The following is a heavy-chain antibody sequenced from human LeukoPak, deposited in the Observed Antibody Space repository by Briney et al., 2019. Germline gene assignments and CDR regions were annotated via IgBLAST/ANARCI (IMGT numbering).Heavy chain of an antibody. V-gene: IGHV1-2*02. J-gene: IGHJ3*02. CDR1: GYTFTGYY. Sequence: ASGKVSCKASGYTFTGYYMHWVRQAPGQGLEWMGWINPNSGDTDYAQKFQGRVTMTRDTSISTAYMELSRLRSDDTAVYYCARELSAAGRWGAFDIWGQGTTVTVSS. CDR3: ARELSAAGRWGAFDI. D-gene: IGHD6-13*01. CDR2: INPNSGDT.